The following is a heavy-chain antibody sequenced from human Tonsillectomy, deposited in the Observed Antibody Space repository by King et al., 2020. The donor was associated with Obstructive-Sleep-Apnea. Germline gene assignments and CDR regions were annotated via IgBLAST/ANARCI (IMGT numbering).Heavy chain of an antibody. Sequence: QLQESGPGLVKPSQTLSLTCTVSGGSISSGGYFWSWIRQHPGKGLEWMEYIYYSGSTYYNPSFNSRVTISVDTSKNQFSLKLSSVTAADTAVYYCARADTYGDIYYFDYWGQGTLVTVSS. J-gene: IGHJ4*02. V-gene: IGHV4-31*03. CDR1: GGSISSGGYF. CDR2: IYYSGST. D-gene: IGHD4-17*01. CDR3: ARADTYGDIYYFDY.